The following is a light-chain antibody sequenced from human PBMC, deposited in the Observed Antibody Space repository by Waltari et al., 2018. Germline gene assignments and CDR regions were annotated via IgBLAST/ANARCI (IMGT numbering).Light chain of an antibody. J-gene: IGKJ5*01. V-gene: IGKV1-39*01. CDR3: QQSYSNIVT. Sequence: DIQMTQSPSSLSASIGDRVTVTCRASQSVNSTLNWYQQKPGKAPRLLIYAASSLHSGVPSRFTGSGSGTDFTLTISSLQPEDFATYYCQQSYSNIVTFGQGTRLEIK. CDR2: AAS. CDR1: QSVNST.